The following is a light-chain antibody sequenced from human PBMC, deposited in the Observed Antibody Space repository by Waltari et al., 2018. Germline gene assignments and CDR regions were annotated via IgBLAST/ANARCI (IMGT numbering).Light chain of an antibody. V-gene: IGKV1-9*01. Sequence: IQLTQSPSSLSASVGDRVTITCRASQGINDCLAWYQQKPGKAPKLLIYAASTLQSGVPSRFSGSGSGTDFTLTISSLQPEDFATYYCQLLNSSQWTFGQGTKVEIK. CDR2: AAS. CDR1: QGINDC. J-gene: IGKJ1*01. CDR3: QLLNSSQWT.